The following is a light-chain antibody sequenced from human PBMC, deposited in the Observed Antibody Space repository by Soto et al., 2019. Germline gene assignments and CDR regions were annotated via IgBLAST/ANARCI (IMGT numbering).Light chain of an antibody. CDR1: QGISSY. V-gene: IGKV1-8*01. CDR2: AAS. CDR3: QQYYSYPPWT. Sequence: AIRMTQSPSSLSASTGDRVTITCRASQGISSYLAWYQQKPGKAPKLLIYAASTLQSGVPSRFSGSGSGTDFTLTISCLQSEDFATYYCQQYYSYPPWTFGQGTRWISN. J-gene: IGKJ1*01.